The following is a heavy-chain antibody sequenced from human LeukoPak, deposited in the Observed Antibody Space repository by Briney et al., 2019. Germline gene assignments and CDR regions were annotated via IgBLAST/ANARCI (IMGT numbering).Heavy chain of an antibody. J-gene: IGHJ4*02. Sequence: GGSLRLSCAASGFTFSNYAMSWVRQAPGKGLEWVSGISSSGSDTPYADAVKGRFTISRDNSKNTVYLQMSSLRVEDTAVYYCARKNSGLNPFDSWGQGTMVTVSS. D-gene: IGHD4-23*01. CDR3: ARKNSGLNPFDS. CDR2: ISSSGSDT. CDR1: GFTFSNYA. V-gene: IGHV3-23*01.